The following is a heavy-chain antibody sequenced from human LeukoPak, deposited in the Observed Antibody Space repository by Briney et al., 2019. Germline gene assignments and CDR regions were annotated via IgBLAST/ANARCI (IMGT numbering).Heavy chain of an antibody. CDR2: IYHSGST. Sequence: PSETLSLTCAVSGGSISSGGYSWSWIRQPPGKGLEWIGYIYHSGSTYYNPSLKSRVTISVDRSKNQFSLKLSSVTAADTAVYYCARGKVGSSSWKRSNWFDPWGQGTLVTVSS. D-gene: IGHD6-13*01. J-gene: IGHJ5*02. CDR1: GGSISSGGYS. V-gene: IGHV4-30-2*01. CDR3: ARGKVGSSSWKRSNWFDP.